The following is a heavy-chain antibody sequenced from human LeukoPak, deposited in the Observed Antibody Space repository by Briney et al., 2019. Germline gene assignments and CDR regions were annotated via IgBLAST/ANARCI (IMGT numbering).Heavy chain of an antibody. J-gene: IGHJ5*02. CDR2: INTGGRST. CDR3: AKDPDSSSWYSGFDP. CDR1: GFRYSSYW. V-gene: IGHV3-74*01. Sequence: GGALRLSCAASGFRYSSYWIHWVRQAPGKGLVWVSRINTGGRSTIYADSVKGRFTISRDNSKNTLYLQMNSLRAEDTAVYYCAKDPDSSSWYSGFDPWGQGTLVTVSS. D-gene: IGHD6-13*01.